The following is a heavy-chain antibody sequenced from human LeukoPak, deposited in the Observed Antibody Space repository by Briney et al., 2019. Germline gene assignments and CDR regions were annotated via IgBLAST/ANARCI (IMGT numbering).Heavy chain of an antibody. V-gene: IGHV4-34*01. CDR3: ARGQRSSSSYMTRDFDY. J-gene: IGHJ4*02. D-gene: IGHD6-13*01. Sequence: SETLSLTCAVYGGSFSGYYWSWIRQPPGKGLEWIEEINHSGSTNYNPSLKSRVTISVDTSKNQFSLKLSSVTAADTAVYYCARGQRSSSSYMTRDFDYWGQGTLVTVSS. CDR2: INHSGST. CDR1: GGSFSGYY.